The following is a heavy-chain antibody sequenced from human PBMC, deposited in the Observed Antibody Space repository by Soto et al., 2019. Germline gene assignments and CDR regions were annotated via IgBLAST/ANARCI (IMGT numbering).Heavy chain of an antibody. D-gene: IGHD1-1*01. CDR3: AREMEATGHWYFDL. CDR1: GLTFRSYD. CDR2: NRVAANP. J-gene: IGHJ2*01. V-gene: IGHV3-13*05. Sequence: GWPLRPSCAASGLTFRSYDIHCVRQISGRVLDWVSANRVAANPHYSDTVQGRFAISRENAKNSLYLQMNSLRVGETAVYYCAREMEATGHWYFDLWGRVTLVTVSA.